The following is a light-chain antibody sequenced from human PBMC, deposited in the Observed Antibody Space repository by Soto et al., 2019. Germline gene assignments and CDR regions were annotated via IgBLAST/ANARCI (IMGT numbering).Light chain of an antibody. V-gene: IGLV2-8*01. CDR2: EVS. CDR3: NSYAGSNNWV. Sequence: QSVLTQPASVSGSPGQSITISCTGTSSDVGGYVSWYQQHPGKAPKLMIYEVSKRPSGVPDRFSGSKSGNTASLTVSGLQAEDEADYYCNSYAGSNNWVFGGGTQLTVL. J-gene: IGLJ3*02. CDR1: SSDVGGY.